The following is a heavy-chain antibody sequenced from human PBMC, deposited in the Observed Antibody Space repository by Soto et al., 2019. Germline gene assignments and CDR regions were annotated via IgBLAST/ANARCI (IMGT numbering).Heavy chain of an antibody. V-gene: IGHV1-8*01. D-gene: IGHD3-10*01. CDR3: AREGGLLWFGEPSGYGMDV. CDR1: GYTFTSYD. Sequence: QVQLVQSGAEVKKPGASVKVSCKASGYTFTSYDINWVRQATGQGLEWMGWMNPNSGNTGDAQKFQGRVTMTRNTSISTAYMGLSSLRSEDTAVYYCAREGGLLWFGEPSGYGMDVWGQGTTVTVSS. CDR2: MNPNSGNT. J-gene: IGHJ6*02.